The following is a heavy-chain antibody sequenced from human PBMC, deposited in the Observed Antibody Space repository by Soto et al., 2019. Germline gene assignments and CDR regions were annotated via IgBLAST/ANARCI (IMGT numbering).Heavy chain of an antibody. CDR2: INSGGSVI. D-gene: IGHD3-22*01. J-gene: IGHJ4*02. V-gene: IGHV3-48*04. CDR1: GFTFTSFG. CDR3: ERDEDGTYEFDY. Sequence: EVQLVESGGGLVQPGGSLRLSCAASGFTFTSFGMTWVRQAPGRGLEWVSHINSGGSVILYADSVKGRITISRDNSKNSMYLEMNRQSCEETAGYCCERDEDGTYEFDYWGEGTLFTVSS.